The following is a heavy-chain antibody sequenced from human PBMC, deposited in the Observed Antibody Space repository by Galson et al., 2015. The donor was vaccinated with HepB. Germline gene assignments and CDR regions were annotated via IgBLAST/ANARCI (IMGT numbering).Heavy chain of an antibody. CDR1: GFTVSSNY. D-gene: IGHD3-22*01. CDR3: AKGLYYYDSSGYYYGEYFQH. CDR2: ISGSGGST. V-gene: IGHV3-23*01. J-gene: IGHJ1*01. Sequence: SLRLSCAASGFTVSSNYMSWVRQAPGKGLEWVSAISGSGGSTYYADSVKGRFTISRDNSKNTLYLQMNSLRAEDTAVYYCAKGLYYYDSSGYYYGEYFQHWGQGTLVTVSS.